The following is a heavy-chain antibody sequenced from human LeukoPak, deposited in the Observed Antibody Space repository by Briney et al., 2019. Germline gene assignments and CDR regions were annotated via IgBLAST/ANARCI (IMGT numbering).Heavy chain of an antibody. V-gene: IGHV1-69*01. Sequence: SVKVSCKASGGTFSSYATSWVRQAPGQGLEWMGGIIPIFGTANYAQKFQGRVTITADESTSTAYMELSSLRSEDTAVYYCARDGGATTNFDYWGQGTLVTVSS. CDR1: GGTFSSYA. CDR3: ARDGGATTNFDY. CDR2: IIPIFGTA. D-gene: IGHD1-26*01. J-gene: IGHJ4*02.